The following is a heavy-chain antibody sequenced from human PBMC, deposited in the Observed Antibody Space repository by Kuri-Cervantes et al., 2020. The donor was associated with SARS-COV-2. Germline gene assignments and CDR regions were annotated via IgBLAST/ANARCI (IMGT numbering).Heavy chain of an antibody. CDR1: GFTFSDYY. CDR3: ATAGGWYEPDY. V-gene: IGHV3-11*03. CDR2: ISSSSSYT. J-gene: IGHJ4*02. Sequence: GGSLRLSCAASGFTFSDYYMSWIRQAPGKGLEWVSYISSSSSYTNYADSVKGRFTISRDNAKNSLYLQMNSLRAEDTAVYYCATAGGWYEPDYWGQGTLVTVSS. D-gene: IGHD6-19*01.